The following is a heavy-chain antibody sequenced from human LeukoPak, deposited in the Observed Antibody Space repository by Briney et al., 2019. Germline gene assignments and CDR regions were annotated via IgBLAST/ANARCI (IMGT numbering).Heavy chain of an antibody. CDR2: ISGSGGST. V-gene: IGHV3-23*01. CDR1: GFTFSSYA. J-gene: IGHJ4*02. Sequence: PGGSLRLSCAASGFTFSSYAMSWVRQAPGKGLEWVSAISGSGGSTYYADSVKGRFTISRDNAKNSLYLQMNSLRAEDTALYYCAKDIRDSSGYYFYFDYWGQGTLVTVSS. D-gene: IGHD3-22*01. CDR3: AKDIRDSSGYYFYFDY.